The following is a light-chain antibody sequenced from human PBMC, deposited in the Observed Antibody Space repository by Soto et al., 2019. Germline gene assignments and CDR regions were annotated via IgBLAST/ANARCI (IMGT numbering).Light chain of an antibody. Sequence: EIVLTQSPGTLSLSPGERATLSCRASQSVSSSYLAWYQRKPGQAPRLLIYDTSSRATGIPDRFSGSGSGTDFTLTISRLEPEDFAVYYCQQYGRSPWTFGQGTKVEIK. CDR1: QSVSSSY. CDR3: QQYGRSPWT. V-gene: IGKV3-20*01. J-gene: IGKJ1*01. CDR2: DTS.